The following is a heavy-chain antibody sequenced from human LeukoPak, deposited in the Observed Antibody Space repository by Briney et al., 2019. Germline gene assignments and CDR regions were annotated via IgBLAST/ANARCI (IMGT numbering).Heavy chain of an antibody. CDR2: IYTSGST. Sequence: PSETLSLTCTVSGGSISSSYWTWIRQPPGKALEWIGYIYTSGSTNYNPSLRGRVTISLDTSKNQFSLKLSSVTAADTAVYYCARRTTVTTNWYFDLWGRGTLVTVSS. J-gene: IGHJ2*01. D-gene: IGHD4-17*01. CDR3: ARRTTVTTNWYFDL. V-gene: IGHV4-4*09. CDR1: GGSISSSY.